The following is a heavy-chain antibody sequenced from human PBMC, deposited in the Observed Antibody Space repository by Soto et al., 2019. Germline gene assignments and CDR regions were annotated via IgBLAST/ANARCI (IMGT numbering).Heavy chain of an antibody. J-gene: IGHJ4*02. CDR3: ARKTPVTTSFDY. V-gene: IGHV4-31*03. Sequence: QVQLQESGPGLVKPSQTLSLTCTVSGGSISSGGYYWSWIRQHPGKGLEWIGYIYYSGSTYYNPSLKSRVXXXVXXSKNQFSLKLSSVTAADTAVYYCARKTPVTTSFDYWGQGTLVTVSS. CDR2: IYYSGST. D-gene: IGHD4-17*01. CDR1: GGSISSGGYY.